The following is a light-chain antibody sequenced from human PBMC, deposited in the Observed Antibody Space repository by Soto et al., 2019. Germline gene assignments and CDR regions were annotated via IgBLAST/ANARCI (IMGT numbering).Light chain of an antibody. V-gene: IGLV1-44*01. CDR3: AAWDDSLNGNV. CDR1: SSNIGSNT. CDR2: SNN. Sequence: ALTQPPSTSGTPGQRVTISCSGSSSNIGSNTVNWYQQLPGTAPKLLIYSNNQRPSGVPDRFSGSKSGTAASLAISGLXPEDEADYYCAAWDDSLNGNVFGTGTKVTVL. J-gene: IGLJ1*01.